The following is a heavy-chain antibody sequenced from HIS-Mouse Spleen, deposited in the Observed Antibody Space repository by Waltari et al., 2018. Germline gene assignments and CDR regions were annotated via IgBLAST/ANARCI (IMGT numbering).Heavy chain of an antibody. V-gene: IGHV4-39*07. CDR1: GGSISSSSYY. D-gene: IGHD6-13*01. J-gene: IGHJ2*01. Sequence: QLQLQESGPGLVKPSETLSLTCTVSGGSISSSSYYWGWIRQPPGKGLEWIGSRYYSGSTYYNPSLKSRVTISVDTSKTQFSLKLSSVTAADTAVYYCAREIPYSSSWYDWYFDLWGRGTLVTVSS. CDR2: RYYSGST. CDR3: AREIPYSSSWYDWYFDL.